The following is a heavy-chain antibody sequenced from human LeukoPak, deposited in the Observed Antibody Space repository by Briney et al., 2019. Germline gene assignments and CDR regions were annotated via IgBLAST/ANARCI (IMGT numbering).Heavy chain of an antibody. Sequence: GGSLRLSCAASGFTFSSYAMSWVRQAPGKGLEWVSAISGSGGSTYYADSVKGRFTISRDNSKNTLYLQMDSLRAEDTAVYYCARGGHLDDFWSGYYFYWGQGTLVTVSS. J-gene: IGHJ4*02. V-gene: IGHV3-23*01. D-gene: IGHD3-3*01. CDR2: ISGSGGST. CDR1: GFTFSSYA. CDR3: ARGGHLDDFWSGYYFY.